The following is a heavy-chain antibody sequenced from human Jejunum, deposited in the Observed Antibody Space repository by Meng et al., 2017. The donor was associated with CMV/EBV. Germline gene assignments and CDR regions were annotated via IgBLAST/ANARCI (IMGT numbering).Heavy chain of an antibody. CDR3: ARDMRTFDY. J-gene: IGHJ4*02. CDR2: IYYSGTT. V-gene: IGHV4-39*07. Sequence: SLTCTGSGGSSSSNEFYWGWIRQPPGKGLEWIASIYYSGTTYYNTSLKSRVTMSVDTSKNQFSLKLSSVTAADTAVYYCARDMRTFDYWGKGTLVTVSS. CDR1: GGSSSSNEFY.